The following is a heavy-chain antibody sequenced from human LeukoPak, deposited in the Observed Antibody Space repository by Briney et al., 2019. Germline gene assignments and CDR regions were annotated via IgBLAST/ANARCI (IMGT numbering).Heavy chain of an antibody. CDR1: GFTFSSYA. V-gene: IGHV3-23*01. CDR3: AKVAGVDNYYYMDV. Sequence: GGSLRLSCAASGFTFSSYAMNWVRQAPGKGLEWVSSISASVGNTYYADSVKGRFTISRDNSKNTLYLRMNSQRVDDTAVYYCAKVAGVDNYYYMDVWGKGTTVTVSS. J-gene: IGHJ6*03. D-gene: IGHD2-15*01. CDR2: ISASVGNT.